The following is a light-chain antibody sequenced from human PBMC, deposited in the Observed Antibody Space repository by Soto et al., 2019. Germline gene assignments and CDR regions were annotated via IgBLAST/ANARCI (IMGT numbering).Light chain of an antibody. V-gene: IGLV2-23*01. J-gene: IGLJ1*01. CDR1: SGFVGSFSL. CDR2: EGH. Sequence: QSVLAQPASVSGSPGQSITFSSTGTSGFVGSFSLVSWYQQHPGKAPKVMISEGHRRLSGVPDRFSGSTSVNSAALTISGLQADDEADYYCCLYIGATTYVFGTGTKVTV. CDR3: CLYIGATTYV.